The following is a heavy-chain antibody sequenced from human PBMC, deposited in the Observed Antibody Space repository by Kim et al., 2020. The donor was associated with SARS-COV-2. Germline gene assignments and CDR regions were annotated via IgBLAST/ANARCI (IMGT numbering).Heavy chain of an antibody. CDR3: AREIVVVVAATHYYYYGMDV. J-gene: IGHJ6*02. D-gene: IGHD2-15*01. V-gene: IGHV3-74*01. Sequence: RFTISRDNAKNTLYLQMNSLRAEDTAVYYCAREIVVVVAATHYYYYGMDVWGQGTTVTVSS.